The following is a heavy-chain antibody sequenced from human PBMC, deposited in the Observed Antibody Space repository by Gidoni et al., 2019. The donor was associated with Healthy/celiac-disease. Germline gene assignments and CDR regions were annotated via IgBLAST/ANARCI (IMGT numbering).Heavy chain of an antibody. J-gene: IGHJ3*02. CDR1: GYTFTSYY. Sequence: QVQLVQSGAEVKKPGASVKVSCKASGYTFTSYYRHWVRQAPGQGLEWMGIINPSGGSTSYAQKFQGRVTMTRDTSTSTVYMELSSLRSEDTAVYYCAREGNIVVVPAANDAFDIWGQGTMVTVSS. CDR3: AREGNIVVVPAANDAFDI. CDR2: INPSGGST. D-gene: IGHD2-2*01. V-gene: IGHV1-46*01.